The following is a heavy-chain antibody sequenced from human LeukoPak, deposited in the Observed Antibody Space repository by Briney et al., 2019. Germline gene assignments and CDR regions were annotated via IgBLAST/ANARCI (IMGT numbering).Heavy chain of an antibody. V-gene: IGHV4-30-4*01. Sequence: SETLSLTCSVSGGSIRSGDYYWSWIRQPPGKGLEWIGYIYYSGSTYYNPSLKSRVTISVDTSKNQFSLKLSSVTAADTAVYYCAAVVPAGLGAFAIWGQGTMVTVSS. CDR3: AAVVPAGLGAFAI. CDR2: IYYSGST. D-gene: IGHD2-2*01. CDR1: GGSIRSGDYY. J-gene: IGHJ3*02.